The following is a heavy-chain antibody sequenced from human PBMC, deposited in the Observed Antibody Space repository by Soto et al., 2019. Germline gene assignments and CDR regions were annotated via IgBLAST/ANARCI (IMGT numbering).Heavy chain of an antibody. V-gene: IGHV1-8*01. CDR3: VRMASSGTLNWFDP. CDR1: ESTCMKYD. J-gene: IGHJ5*02. D-gene: IGHD1-1*01. Sequence: GGSVKVSCKASESTCMKYDISGVRQSTVQGLDGMGCMNPNSGNTGYALKFQGRVSMTRNTSIYTVYLELSSLASDDTAVYYCVRMASSGTLNWFDPWGQGTLVTVSS. CDR2: MNPNSGNT.